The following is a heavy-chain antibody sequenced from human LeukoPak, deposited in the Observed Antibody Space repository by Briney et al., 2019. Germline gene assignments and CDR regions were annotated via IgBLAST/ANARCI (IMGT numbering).Heavy chain of an antibody. D-gene: IGHD1-26*01. Sequence: ASVKVSCKASGYTFTGYYMHWVRQAPGQGLEWMGWINPNSGGTNYAQKFQGRVTMTRDMSTSTVYMELSSLRSEDTAVYYCARDGRYSGSYLIDYWGQGTLVTVSS. CDR3: ARDGRYSGSYLIDY. V-gene: IGHV1-2*02. CDR2: INPNSGGT. J-gene: IGHJ4*02. CDR1: GYTFTGYY.